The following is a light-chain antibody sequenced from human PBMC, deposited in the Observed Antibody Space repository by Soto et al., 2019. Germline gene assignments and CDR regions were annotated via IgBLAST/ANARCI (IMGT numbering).Light chain of an antibody. V-gene: IGKV1-12*01. CDR1: QDISTW. J-gene: IGKJ2*01. CDR3: QQANSFPYT. Sequence: DIQMTQSPSSVSASVGDRVSITCRASQDISTWLAWYQEKPGKAPELLIFAASSLQTGVPSRFSGSVSGTTFTLTISSLQPEDFAIYFCQQANSFPYTFGQGTKVEI. CDR2: AAS.